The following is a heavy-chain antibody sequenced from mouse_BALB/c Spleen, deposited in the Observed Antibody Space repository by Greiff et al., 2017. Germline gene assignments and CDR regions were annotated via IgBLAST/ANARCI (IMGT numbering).Heavy chain of an antibody. V-gene: IGHV1-5*01. CDR1: GYTFTSYW. CDR3: ARGGLRSYWYFDV. J-gene: IGHJ1*01. D-gene: IGHD3-1*01. CDR2: IYPGNSDT. Sequence: VQLQQSGTVLARPGASVKMSCKASGYTFTSYWMHWVKQRPGQGLEWIGAIYPGNSDTSYNQKFKGKAKLTAVTSTSTAYMELSSLTNEDSAVYYCARGGLRSYWYFDVWGAGTTVTVSS.